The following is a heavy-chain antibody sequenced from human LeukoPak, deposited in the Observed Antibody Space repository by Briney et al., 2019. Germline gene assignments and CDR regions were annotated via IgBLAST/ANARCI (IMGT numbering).Heavy chain of an antibody. CDR1: GGSISSGGYY. Sequence: TLSLTCTVSGGSISSGGYYWSWIHQHPGKGLEWTGYIYYSGSTYYNPSLKSRVTISVDTSKNQFSLKLSSVTAADTAVYYCARVKREDSSSYFDYWGQGTLVTVSS. J-gene: IGHJ4*02. CDR3: ARVKREDSSSYFDY. V-gene: IGHV4-31*03. CDR2: IYYSGST. D-gene: IGHD3-22*01.